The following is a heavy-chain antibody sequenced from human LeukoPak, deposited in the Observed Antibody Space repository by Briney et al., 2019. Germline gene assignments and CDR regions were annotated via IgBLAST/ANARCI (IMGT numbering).Heavy chain of an antibody. D-gene: IGHD1-1*01. CDR3: ANNWNFAEFDY. V-gene: IGHV3-9*01. J-gene: IGHJ4*02. CDR2: ISWNSGSI. CDR1: GFTFDDYA. Sequence: GGSLRLSCAASGFTFDDYAMHWVRQAPGKGLEWVSGISWNSGSIGYADSVKGRFTISRDNSKNMLYLQMNSLRAEDTAVYYCANNWNFAEFDYWGQGTLVTVSS.